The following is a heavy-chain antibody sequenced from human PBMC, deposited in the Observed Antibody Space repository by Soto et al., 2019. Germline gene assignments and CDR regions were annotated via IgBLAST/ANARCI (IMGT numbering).Heavy chain of an antibody. CDR1: GGSISSYY. Sequence: SETLSLTCTVSGGSISSYYWSWIRQPPGKGLEWIGYIYYSGSTNYNPSLKSRVTISVDTSKNQFSLKLSSVTAADTAVYYCARDPGQDPAGSYYYYYGMDVWGQGTTVTVSS. CDR3: ARDPGQDPAGSYYYYYGMDV. CDR2: IYYSGST. J-gene: IGHJ6*02. V-gene: IGHV4-59*01. D-gene: IGHD3-10*01.